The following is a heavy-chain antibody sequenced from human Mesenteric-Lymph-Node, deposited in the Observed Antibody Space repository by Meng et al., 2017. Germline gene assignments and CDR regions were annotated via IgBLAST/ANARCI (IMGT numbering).Heavy chain of an antibody. CDR3: ANDRIKD. D-gene: IGHD1-1*01. J-gene: IGHJ1*01. Sequence: GESLKISCAASGFTFSSYSMNWVRQAPGKGLEWVSSISSSSSYIYYADSVKGRFTISRDNAKDTIYLEMNSLRVEDTAVYHCANDRIKDWGRGTQVTVSS. V-gene: IGHV3-21*01. CDR2: ISSSSSYI. CDR1: GFTFSSYS.